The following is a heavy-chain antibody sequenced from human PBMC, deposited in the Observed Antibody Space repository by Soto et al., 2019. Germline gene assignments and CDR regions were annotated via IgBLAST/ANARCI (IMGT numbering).Heavy chain of an antibody. CDR3: ARGGGMRYYDSSGYYGFAFDI. J-gene: IGHJ3*02. D-gene: IGHD3-22*01. V-gene: IGHV5-51*01. CDR1: GYSFTSYW. Sequence: LKISCKGSGYSFTSYWIGWVRQMPGKGLEWMGIIYPGDSDTRYSPSFQGQVTISADKSISTAYLQWSSLKASDTAMYYCARGGGMRYYDSSGYYGFAFDIWGQGTMVTV. CDR2: IYPGDSDT.